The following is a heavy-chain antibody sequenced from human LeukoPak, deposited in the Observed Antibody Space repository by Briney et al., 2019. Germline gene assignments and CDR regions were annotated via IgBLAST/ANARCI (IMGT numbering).Heavy chain of an antibody. CDR1: GFTFSNYA. Sequence: PGGSLRPSCAASGFTFSNYAMHWVRQAPSKGMHWVAFISYDETKKFYADSVKGRFTISRDNSKDTLYLQINSLRAEDTAVYFCARDQRRNSYGYIFDYWGQGNLVTVSS. CDR2: ISYDETKK. V-gene: IGHV3-30-3*01. CDR3: ARDQRRNSYGYIFDY. D-gene: IGHD5-18*01. J-gene: IGHJ4*02.